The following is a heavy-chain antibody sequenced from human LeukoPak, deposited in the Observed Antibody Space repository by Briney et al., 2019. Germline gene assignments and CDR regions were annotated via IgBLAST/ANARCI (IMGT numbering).Heavy chain of an antibody. V-gene: IGHV4-59*01. J-gene: IGHJ4*02. CDR2: IYYSGST. D-gene: IGHD5-18*01. CDR1: GGSISSYY. Sequence: SETLSLTCTVSGGSISSYYWSWIRQPPGKGLEWIGYIYYSGSTNYNPSLKSRVTISVDTSKNQFSLKLSSVTAADTAMYYCESGTPQLWSSFWGQGTLVTVSS. CDR3: ESGTPQLWSSF.